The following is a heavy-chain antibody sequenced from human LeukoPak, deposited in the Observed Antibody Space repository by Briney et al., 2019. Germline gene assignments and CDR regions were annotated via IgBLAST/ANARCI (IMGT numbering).Heavy chain of an antibody. J-gene: IGHJ6*03. CDR3: ARGMVRGVMDYYYYMDV. CDR1: GYTFTSYD. Sequence: ASVKVSRKASGYTFTSYDINWVRQAPGQGLEWMGGIIPIFGTANYAQKFQGRVTITADKSTSTAYMELSSLRSEDTAVYYCARGMVRGVMDYYYYMDVWGKGTTVTVSS. V-gene: IGHV1-69*06. CDR2: IIPIFGTA. D-gene: IGHD3-10*01.